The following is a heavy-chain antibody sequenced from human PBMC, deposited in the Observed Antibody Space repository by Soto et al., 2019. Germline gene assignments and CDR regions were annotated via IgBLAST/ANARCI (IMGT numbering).Heavy chain of an antibody. Sequence: LGESLKISCQGSGYNFASYWISWVRQMPGKGLEWMGRIDPIDSYTNYSPSFQGHVTISADKSISTAYLQWSSLKASDTAMYYCARRYCSSASCTRNYYGMDVWGQGTTVTVSS. CDR1: GYNFASYW. J-gene: IGHJ6*02. D-gene: IGHD2-2*01. CDR3: ARRYCSSASCTRNYYGMDV. CDR2: IDPIDSYT. V-gene: IGHV5-10-1*01.